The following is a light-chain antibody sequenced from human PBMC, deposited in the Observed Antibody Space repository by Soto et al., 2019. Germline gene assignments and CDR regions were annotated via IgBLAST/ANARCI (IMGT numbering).Light chain of an antibody. V-gene: IGLV1-40*01. CDR1: SSNIGAGYD. CDR2: GNS. Sequence: QSVLTQPPSVSGAPGQRVTTSCTGSSSNIGAGYDVHWCQQLPGTAPKLLIYGNSNRPSGVPDRFSGSKSGTSASLAITGLQAEDEADYYCQSYDTSLSGVVFGGGTKVTVL. J-gene: IGLJ2*01. CDR3: QSYDTSLSGVV.